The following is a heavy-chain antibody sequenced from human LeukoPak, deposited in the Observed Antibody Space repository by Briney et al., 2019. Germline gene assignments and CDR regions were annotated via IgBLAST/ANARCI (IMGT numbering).Heavy chain of an antibody. CDR2: ISYDGSNK. J-gene: IGHJ4*02. V-gene: IGHV3-30*18. CDR3: AKSDPQWLTQGGNFDY. D-gene: IGHD6-19*01. Sequence: PGGSLRLSCAASGFTFSSYGMHWVRQAPGKGLEWVAVISYDGSNKYYADSVKGRFTISRDNSKNTLYLQMNSLRAEDTAVYYCAKSDPQWLTQGGNFDYWGQGTLVTVSS. CDR1: GFTFSSYG.